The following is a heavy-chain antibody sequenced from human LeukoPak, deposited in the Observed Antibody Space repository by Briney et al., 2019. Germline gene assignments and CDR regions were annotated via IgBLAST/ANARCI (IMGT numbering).Heavy chain of an antibody. J-gene: IGHJ6*02. CDR2: IKQDGSEK. Sequence: GGSLRLSCAASGFTFSSYWMSWVRQAPGKGLEWVANIKQDGSEKYYVDSVKGRFTISRDNAKNSLYLQMNSLRAEDTAVYYCARIVGGYSYGYMVYYYYGMDVWGQGTTVTVSS. CDR3: ARIVGGYSYGYMVYYYYGMDV. CDR1: GFTFSSYW. D-gene: IGHD5-18*01. V-gene: IGHV3-7*01.